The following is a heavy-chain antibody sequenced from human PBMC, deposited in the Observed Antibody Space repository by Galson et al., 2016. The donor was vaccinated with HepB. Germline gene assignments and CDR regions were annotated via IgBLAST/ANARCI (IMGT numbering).Heavy chain of an antibody. CDR3: GRGQSGNWIDP. J-gene: IGHJ5*02. CDR2: TYYSGST. Sequence: ETLSLTCTVSGVSVSNYYWTWLRQPPGKGLEWIGYTYYSGSTNYNPSLKSRVTISLDMSKNQFSLKLRSVTAADTAVYYCGRGQSGNWIDPWGRGTLVTVSS. V-gene: IGHV4-59*02. D-gene: IGHD5-24*01. CDR1: GVSVSNYY.